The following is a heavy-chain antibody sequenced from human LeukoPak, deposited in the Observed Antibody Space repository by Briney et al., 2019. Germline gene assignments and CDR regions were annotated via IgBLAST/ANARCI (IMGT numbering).Heavy chain of an antibody. CDR2: INPNTGGT. V-gene: IGHV1-2*02. CDR3: ARPLRVTMIRGAAFRASSDFDP. CDR1: GYTFSGYY. D-gene: IGHD3-10*01. J-gene: IGHJ5*02. Sequence: AASVKVSCKASGYTFSGYYIHWVRQAPGQGLEWMGWINPNTGGTKYAQKFQDRVTMTRDTSISTAYMELSRLRSDDTAVHYCARPLRVTMIRGAAFRASSDFDPWGQGTLVTVSS.